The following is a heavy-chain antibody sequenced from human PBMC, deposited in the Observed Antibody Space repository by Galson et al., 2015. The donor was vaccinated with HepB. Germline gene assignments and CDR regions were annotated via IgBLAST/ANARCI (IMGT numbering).Heavy chain of an antibody. Sequence: CAISGDSVSSNSVAWSWIRQSPSRGLEWLGRTYYRSKWYSDYAVSVRGRITVNSDTSKNQFSLKLSSVTAADTAVYYCARVNIVVVPAATKNAFDIWGQGTMVTVSS. V-gene: IGHV6-1*01. J-gene: IGHJ3*02. CDR3: ARVNIVVVPAATKNAFDI. D-gene: IGHD2-2*01. CDR2: TYYRSKWYS. CDR1: GDSVSSNSVA.